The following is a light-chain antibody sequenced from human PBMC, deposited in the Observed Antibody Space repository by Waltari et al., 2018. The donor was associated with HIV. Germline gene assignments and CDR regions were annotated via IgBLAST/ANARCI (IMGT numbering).Light chain of an antibody. CDR2: DVS. J-gene: IGLJ2*01. CDR3: CSYAGSSTFVV. CDR1: SSDVGGSNY. V-gene: IGLV2-23*02. Sequence: QSALTQPASVSGSPGQSITISCTGTSSDVGGSNYVSCYQQHPGKAPKLMIYDVSKRPSGVSNRFSGSKSGNTASLTISGLQAEDEADYYCCSYAGSSTFVVFGGGTKLTVL.